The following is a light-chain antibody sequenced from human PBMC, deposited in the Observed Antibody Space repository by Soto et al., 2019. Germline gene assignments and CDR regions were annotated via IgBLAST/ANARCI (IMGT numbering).Light chain of an antibody. J-gene: IGLJ3*02. Sequence: QSALTQPASVSGSPGQSITISCTGTNNDVGGYNYVSWYQHHPGKAPKLIIYEVSNRPSGVSSRFSGSKSGNTASLTISGLQADDEADYYCSSYTARSTLVFGGGTKVTVL. CDR3: SSYTARSTLV. V-gene: IGLV2-14*01. CDR2: EVS. CDR1: NNDVGGYNY.